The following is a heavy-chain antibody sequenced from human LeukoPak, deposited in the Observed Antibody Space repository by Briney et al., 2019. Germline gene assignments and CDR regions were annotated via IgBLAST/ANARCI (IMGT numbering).Heavy chain of an antibody. Sequence: SETLSLTRTVSGGSISSYYWSWIRQPPGKGLEWIGYIYYSGSTNYNPSLKSRVTISVDMSKNQFSLKLSSVTAADTAVYYCARVDFWSGYLGPEWFDPWGQGTLVTVSS. V-gene: IGHV4-59*01. CDR1: GGSISSYY. CDR3: ARVDFWSGYLGPEWFDP. J-gene: IGHJ5*02. D-gene: IGHD3-3*01. CDR2: IYYSGST.